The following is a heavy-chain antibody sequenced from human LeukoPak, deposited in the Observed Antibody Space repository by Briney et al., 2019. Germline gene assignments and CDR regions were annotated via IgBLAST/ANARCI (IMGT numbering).Heavy chain of an antibody. CDR1: GFTFSSYW. D-gene: IGHD3-10*01. J-gene: IGHJ6*02. CDR2: IKQDGSEK. V-gene: IGHV3-7*01. CDR3: ASSSTSSGRYYYYGMDV. Sequence: GGSLRLSCAASGFTFSSYWMSWVRQAPGKGLEWVANIKQDGSEKYYVDSVKGRFTISSDNAKNSLYLQMNSLRAEDTAVYYCASSSTSSGRYYYYGMDVWGQGTTVTVSS.